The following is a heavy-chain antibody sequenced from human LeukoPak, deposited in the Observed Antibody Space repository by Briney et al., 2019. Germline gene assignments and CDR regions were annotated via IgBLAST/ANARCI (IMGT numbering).Heavy chain of an antibody. CDR3: AKGGGLFVGYFDY. Sequence: GGSLTLSCAASGFTFSSNALSWVRQAPGKGLEWVSGISGSGGSTYYADSVNGRFTIYRDNSKNTLCLQINSLRAEDTAICYCAKGGGLFVGYFDYWGQGTLVTVSS. D-gene: IGHD3-16*02. V-gene: IGHV3-23*01. CDR1: GFTFSSNA. J-gene: IGHJ4*02. CDR2: ISGSGGST.